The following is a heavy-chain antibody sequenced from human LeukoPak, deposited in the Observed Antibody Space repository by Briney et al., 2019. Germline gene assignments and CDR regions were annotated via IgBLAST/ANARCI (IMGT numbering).Heavy chain of an antibody. CDR2: MYFGGSS. D-gene: IGHD5-18*01. CDR1: GGSISSCY. CDR3: TRASRGYSYGFAEY. V-gene: IGHV4-59*01. Sequence: SETLSLTCTVSGGSISSCYWSWIRQPPGKGLEWIGYMYFGGSSNYNPSLKSRVTISVDTSKNQLPLNLNSVTAADTAVYYCTRASRGYSYGFAEYWGQGTLVTVSS. J-gene: IGHJ4*02.